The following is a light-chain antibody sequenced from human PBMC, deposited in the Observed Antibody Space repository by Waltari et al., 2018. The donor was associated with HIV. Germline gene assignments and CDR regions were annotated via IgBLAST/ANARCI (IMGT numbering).Light chain of an antibody. CDR3: QQVNGYPLT. CDR2: GTS. CDR1: QNIYSY. V-gene: IGKV1-9*01. Sequence: DIQLTQSPSFLSASIGDRVTITCRASQNIYSYLVWYQQKPGRAPQVLIYGTSTLQSGVPSRFSGSGSVTEFALTITNLQPDDFATYYCQQVNGYPLTFGGGTKVEIK. J-gene: IGKJ4*01.